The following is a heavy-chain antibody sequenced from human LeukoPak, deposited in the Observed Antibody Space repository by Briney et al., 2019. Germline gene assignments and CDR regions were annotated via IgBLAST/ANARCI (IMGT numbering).Heavy chain of an antibody. CDR1: GFTFSSYA. J-gene: IGHJ4*02. CDR2: IGGSGGST. CDR3: ARVGGGYSYGPPDH. D-gene: IGHD5-18*01. V-gene: IGHV3-23*01. Sequence: GGSLRLSCAASGFTFSSYAMSLVRQAPGKGLEWVSAIGGSGGSTYYADSVKGRFTISRDNPKKTLYLQMDSLRAEDTALYYCARVGGGYSYGPPDHWGQGTLVTVSS.